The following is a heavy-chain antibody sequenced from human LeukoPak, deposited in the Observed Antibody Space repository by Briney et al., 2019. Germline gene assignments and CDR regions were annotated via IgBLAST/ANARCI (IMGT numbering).Heavy chain of an antibody. CDR1: GFTVSSNY. J-gene: IGHJ6*03. CDR3: ARIKGYCSSTSCYIWRDYYYYYMDV. Sequence: PGGSLRLSCAASGFTVSSNYMSWVRQAPGKGLEWVSVIYSGGSTYYADSVKGRFTISRDNSKNTLYLQMNSLRAEDTAVYYCARIKGYCSSTSCYIWRDYYYYYMDVWGKGTTVTVSS. D-gene: IGHD2-2*02. V-gene: IGHV3-53*01. CDR2: IYSGGST.